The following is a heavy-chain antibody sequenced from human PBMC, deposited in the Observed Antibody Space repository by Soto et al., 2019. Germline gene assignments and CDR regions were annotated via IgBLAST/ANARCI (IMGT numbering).Heavy chain of an antibody. D-gene: IGHD1-1*01. Sequence: GGSLRLSCAASVFTLSSYAMSWFRQAPGKGLEWVSAISGNGADTSYADPVSGRFTISRDNPKDTLFLKMNSLRPEDTAVYSCARYENSGPAVWWGQGTLVTVSS. J-gene: IGHJ4*02. CDR3: ARYENSGPAVW. CDR2: ISGNGADT. CDR1: VFTLSSYA. V-gene: IGHV3-23*01.